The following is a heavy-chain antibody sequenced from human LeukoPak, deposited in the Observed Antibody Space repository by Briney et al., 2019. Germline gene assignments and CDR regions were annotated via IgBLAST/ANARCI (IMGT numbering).Heavy chain of an antibody. CDR1: GFTFSSYG. CDR2: IWYDGSYK. J-gene: IGHJ4*02. Sequence: PGGSLRLSCAASGFTFSSYGMHWVRQAPGKGLEWVAIIWYDGSYKYYTDSVKGRFTISRDNSESTLYLQMNSLRADDTAVYFCATEASARGIYPAFPDYWGQGTLVTVSS. CDR3: ATEASARGIYPAFPDY. V-gene: IGHV3-33*01. D-gene: IGHD5/OR15-5a*01.